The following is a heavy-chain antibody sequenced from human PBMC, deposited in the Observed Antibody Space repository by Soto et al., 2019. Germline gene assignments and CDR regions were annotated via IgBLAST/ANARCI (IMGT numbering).Heavy chain of an antibody. V-gene: IGHV6-1*01. Sequence: SQTLSLTCAISGDSVSSNIAAWNWIRQSPSRGLEWLGRTYYRSKWYNDYAVSVKSRITINPDTSKNQFSLQLNSVTPEDTAVYYCASTLTTVTPTAFDIWGQGTMVTVSS. D-gene: IGHD4-17*01. J-gene: IGHJ3*02. CDR3: ASTLTTVTPTAFDI. CDR1: GDSVSSNIAA. CDR2: TYYRSKWYN.